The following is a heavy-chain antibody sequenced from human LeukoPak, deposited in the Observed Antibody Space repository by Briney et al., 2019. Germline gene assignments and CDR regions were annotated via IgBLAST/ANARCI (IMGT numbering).Heavy chain of an antibody. CDR3: ARALDAFDI. J-gene: IGHJ3*02. V-gene: IGHV3-21*01. Sequence: GGSLRLSCAASGFTFSSYSMNWVRQAPGKGLEWVSSISSSSSYIYCADSVKGRFTISRDNAKNSLYLQMSSLRAEDTAVYYCARALDAFDIWGQGTMVTVSS. CDR1: GFTFSSYS. CDR2: ISSSSSYI.